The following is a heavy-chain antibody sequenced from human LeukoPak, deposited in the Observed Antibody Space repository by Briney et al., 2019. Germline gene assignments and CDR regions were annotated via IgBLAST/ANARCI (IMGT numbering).Heavy chain of an antibody. CDR2: ISSSSTYI. CDR1: GFTFSSYS. Sequence: GGSLRLSCAASGFTFSSYSMNWVRQAPGKGLEWVSSISSSSTYIYYADSVKGRFTISRDNAKKSVYLHMNSLRAEDTGVYYCAKADGDKPLDYWGQGTLVTVSS. CDR3: AKADGDKPLDY. D-gene: IGHD4-17*01. J-gene: IGHJ4*02. V-gene: IGHV3-21*01.